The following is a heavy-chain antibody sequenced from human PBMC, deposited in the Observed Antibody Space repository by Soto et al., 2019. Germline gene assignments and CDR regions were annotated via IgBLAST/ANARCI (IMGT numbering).Heavy chain of an antibody. CDR3: ARVDTTGLFDF. J-gene: IGHJ4*02. D-gene: IGHD4-17*01. V-gene: IGHV4-59*01. Sequence: QVQLQESGPGLVRPAETLSLTCSVSTGTMRTYSWTWIRQSPGKGLEWIGQIFHTGRTKYNPSLESRVTISVDTSRKQFSLQLTSVSAADTALYYWARVDTTGLFDFGGQGTLVTFSS. CDR1: TGTMRTYS. CDR2: IFHTGRT.